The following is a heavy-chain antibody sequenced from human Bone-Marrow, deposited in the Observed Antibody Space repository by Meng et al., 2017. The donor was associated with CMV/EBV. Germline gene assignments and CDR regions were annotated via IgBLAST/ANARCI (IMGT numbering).Heavy chain of an antibody. CDR2: ISYDGSNK. CDR1: GFTFSNAW. Sequence: GGSLRLSCAASGFTFSNAWMSWVRQAPGQGPEWVAVISYDGSNKYYADSVKGRFTISRDNSKNTLYLQMNSLRAEDTAVYYCARDAQHYDFWSGYVYYYGMDVWGQGTTVTVSS. J-gene: IGHJ6*02. CDR3: ARDAQHYDFWSGYVYYYGMDV. D-gene: IGHD3-3*01. V-gene: IGHV3-30-3*01.